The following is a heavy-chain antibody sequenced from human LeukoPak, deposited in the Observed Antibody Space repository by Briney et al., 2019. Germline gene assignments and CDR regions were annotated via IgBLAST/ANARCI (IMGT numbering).Heavy chain of an antibody. Sequence: SETLSLTCTVSGGSISSSSYYWGWIRQPPGTGLEWIGSIYYSGSTYYNPSLKSRVTISVDTSKNQFSLKLSSVTAADTAVYYCARDPIYDFWSGYYGRAGYFDYWGQGTLVTVSS. CDR3: ARDPIYDFWSGYYGRAGYFDY. CDR1: GGSISSSSYY. CDR2: IYYSGST. V-gene: IGHV4-39*07. D-gene: IGHD3-3*01. J-gene: IGHJ4*02.